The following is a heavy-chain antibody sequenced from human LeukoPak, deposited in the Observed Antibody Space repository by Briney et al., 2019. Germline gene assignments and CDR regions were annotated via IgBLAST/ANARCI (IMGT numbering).Heavy chain of an antibody. CDR1: GYTFTGYY. D-gene: IGHD5-18*01. CDR2: INLNSGGT. Sequence: ASVQVSCKASGYTFTGYYMHWVRQAPGPGLGWMGWINLNSGGTNYASKFQGRVTMTRHTAISTAYMELSRLRSDDTAVYYRARDGIQAAVIKLWLVWWFDPWGQGTLVTVSS. V-gene: IGHV1-2*02. J-gene: IGHJ5*02. CDR3: ARDGIQAAVIKLWLVWWFDP.